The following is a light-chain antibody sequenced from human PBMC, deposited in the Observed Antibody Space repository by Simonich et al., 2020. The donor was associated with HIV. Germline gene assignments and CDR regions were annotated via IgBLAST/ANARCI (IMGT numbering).Light chain of an antibody. J-gene: IGKJ1*01. CDR3: MQSIQLPRT. Sequence: EIVMTQTPLSLSVTPGQPASISCKSSRDLLYSAGKTYLYWYLQKPGQSPQPLIYEIFNRFSGVPDRFSGSGSGTDFTLKISRVEAEDVGVYYCMQSIQLPRTFGQGTKVEIK. CDR2: EIF. CDR1: RDLLYSAGKTY. V-gene: IGKV2D-29*02.